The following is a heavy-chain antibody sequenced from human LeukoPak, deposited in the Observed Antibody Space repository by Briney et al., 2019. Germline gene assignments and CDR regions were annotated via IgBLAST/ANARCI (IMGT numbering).Heavy chain of an antibody. CDR1: GFTFSDSW. CDR3: ARGVPEWELTFDS. V-gene: IGHV3-48*02. CDR2: ISGGSDTI. Sequence: GGSLRLSCAASGFTFSDSWMTWVRQAPGRGLEWVSYISGGSDTIYYADSVKGRFTISRDNAKNSLFLQMNGLRDEDTAIYYRARGVPEWELTFDSWGQGTLVTVSS. J-gene: IGHJ4*02. D-gene: IGHD1-26*01.